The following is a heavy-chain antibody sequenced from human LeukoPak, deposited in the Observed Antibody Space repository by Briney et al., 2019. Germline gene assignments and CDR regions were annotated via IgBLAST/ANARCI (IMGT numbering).Heavy chain of an antibody. Sequence: GGSLRLSCATSGFTLRYYQMNWVRQAPGKGLEWVSYINVVNGAIYYADSVKGRFTISGDIATNSVYLQMNSLRAEDTAVYYCARSTGSYYFDYWGQGTLVTVSS. CDR1: GFTLRYYQ. CDR3: ARSTGSYYFDY. D-gene: IGHD1-1*01. V-gene: IGHV3-48*01. J-gene: IGHJ4*02. CDR2: INVVNGAI.